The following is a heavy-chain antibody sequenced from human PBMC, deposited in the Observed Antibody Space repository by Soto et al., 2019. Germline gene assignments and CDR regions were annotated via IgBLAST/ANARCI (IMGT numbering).Heavy chain of an antibody. CDR2: TRNKANSYTT. D-gene: IGHD5-18*01. CDR1: GFTFSDHY. CDR3: ARGRYSYGSYYYYYMDV. J-gene: IGHJ6*03. V-gene: IGHV3-72*01. Sequence: GGSLRLSCAASGFTFSDHYMDWVRQAPGKGLEWVGRTRNKANSYTTEYAASVKGRFTISRDDSKNSLYLQMNSLKTEDTAVYYCARGRYSYGSYYYYYMDVWGKGT.